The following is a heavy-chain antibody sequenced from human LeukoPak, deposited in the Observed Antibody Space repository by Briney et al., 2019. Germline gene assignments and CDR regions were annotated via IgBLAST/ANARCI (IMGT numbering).Heavy chain of an antibody. CDR3: LKGGGGEFDY. D-gene: IGHD4-23*01. CDR1: GFTFTSFA. V-gene: IGHV3-23*01. Sequence: PGGSLRLSCAASGFTFTSFAMSWVRQAPGKGLEWVSSLSNTGGITYYPDSVKGRFTISRDNSKNTVSLQMNSVRAEDTAIYYCLKGGGGEFDYWGQGTLVTVSS. J-gene: IGHJ4*02. CDR2: LSNTGGIT.